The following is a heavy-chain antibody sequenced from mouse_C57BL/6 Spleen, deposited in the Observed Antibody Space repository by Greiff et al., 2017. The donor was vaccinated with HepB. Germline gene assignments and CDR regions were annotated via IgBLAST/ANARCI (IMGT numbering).Heavy chain of an antibody. D-gene: IGHD2-4*01. CDR3: AREGNDYDAGCVYTMDY. J-gene: IGHJ4*01. CDR2: IYPRSGNT. Sequence: QVQLQQSGAELARPGASVKLSCKASGYTFTSYGISWVKQRTGQGLEWIGEIYPRSGNTYYNEKFKGKATLTADKSSSTAYMELRSLTSEDSAVYYGAREGNDYDAGCVYTMDYWGQGTSVTVSS. CDR1: GYTFTSYG. V-gene: IGHV1-81*01.